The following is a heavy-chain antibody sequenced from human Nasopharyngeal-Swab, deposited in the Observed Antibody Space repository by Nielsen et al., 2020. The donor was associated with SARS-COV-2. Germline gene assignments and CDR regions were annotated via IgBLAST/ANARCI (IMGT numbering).Heavy chain of an antibody. CDR1: GYTFTNYG. CDR3: ARVTWQLVGYYYYYGMDV. CDR2: SSVYNGNT. D-gene: IGHD1-26*01. Sequence: ASVKVSCKASGYTFTNYGISWVRQAPGEGLEWMGWSSVYNGNTNYGQRVQGGVTMTTDTSTNTAYMELRSLRSDDTAVYYCARVTWQLVGYYYYYGMDVWGQGTTVTVSS. J-gene: IGHJ6*02. V-gene: IGHV1-18*01.